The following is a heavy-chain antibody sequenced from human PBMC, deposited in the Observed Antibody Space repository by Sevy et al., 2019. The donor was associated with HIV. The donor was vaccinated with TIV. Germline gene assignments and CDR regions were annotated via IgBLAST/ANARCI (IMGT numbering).Heavy chain of an antibody. CDR2: INSDETST. D-gene: IGHD5-12*01. Sequence: GGSLRLSCAASGFSFSRFWMHWVRQAPGKGLVWVSRINSDETSTSYADSVKGRFTISRDNARHTLFLQMNSLTVEDTAVYYYARRDGYTRRAFDMWGQGTMVTVSS. CDR3: ARRDGYTRRAFDM. V-gene: IGHV3-74*01. CDR1: GFSFSRFW. J-gene: IGHJ3*02.